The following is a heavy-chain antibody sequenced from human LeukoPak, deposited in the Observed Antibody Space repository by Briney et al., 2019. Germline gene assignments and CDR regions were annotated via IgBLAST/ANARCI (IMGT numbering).Heavy chain of an antibody. CDR3: AKGGYDSSGYSDY. Sequence: GGSLRLSCAASGFTFSSYGMHWVRQAPGKGLEWVAVISYDGSNKYYADSVKGRFTISRDNSKNTLYLQMNSPRAEDTAVYYCAKGGYDSSGYSDYWGQGTLVTVSS. D-gene: IGHD3-22*01. J-gene: IGHJ4*02. CDR2: ISYDGSNK. CDR1: GFTFSSYG. V-gene: IGHV3-30*18.